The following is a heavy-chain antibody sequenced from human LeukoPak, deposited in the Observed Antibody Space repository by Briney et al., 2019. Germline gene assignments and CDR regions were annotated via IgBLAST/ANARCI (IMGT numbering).Heavy chain of an antibody. CDR3: AREPPTVTALFNY. CDR2: ISTSGSTI. D-gene: IGHD4-17*01. V-gene: IGHV3-48*03. J-gene: IGHJ4*02. Sequence: GGSLRLSCAASGFTFSSYKMNWVRQAPGKGLEWISYISTSGSTIYYADSVKGRFTISRDNAKNSLYLQMNSLRAEDTAVYYCAREPPTVTALFNYWGQGTLVTVSS. CDR1: GFTFSSYK.